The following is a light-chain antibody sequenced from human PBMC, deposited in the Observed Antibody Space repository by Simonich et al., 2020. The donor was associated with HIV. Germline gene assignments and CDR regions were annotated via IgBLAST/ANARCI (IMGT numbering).Light chain of an antibody. CDR1: QSVLYRSNNKND. Sequence: DIVMTQSPESLAVSLGERATINCKYSQSVLYRSNNKNDIAWYQQKPGQAPEVLINWASTREAGVPDRFSGSGSGTDFTLTISSLQAEDVAVYYCQQYSITPPGYTFGQGTKLEIK. CDR3: QQYSITPPGYT. CDR2: WAS. J-gene: IGKJ2*01. V-gene: IGKV4-1*01.